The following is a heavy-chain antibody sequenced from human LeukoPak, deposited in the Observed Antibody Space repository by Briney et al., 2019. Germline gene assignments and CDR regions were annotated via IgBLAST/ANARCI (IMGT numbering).Heavy chain of an antibody. CDR3: AELGITMIGGV. J-gene: IGHJ6*04. CDR1: GFRFSSQW. Sequence: QTGGSLRLSCAASGFRFSSQWMSWVRQAPGKGLEWVAIVNQGGTGKYYVDSVKGRFTISRDNAENSLYLQMNSLRAEDTAVYYCAELGITMIGGVWGKGTTVTISS. V-gene: IGHV3-7*01. CDR2: VNQGGTGK. D-gene: IGHD3-10*02.